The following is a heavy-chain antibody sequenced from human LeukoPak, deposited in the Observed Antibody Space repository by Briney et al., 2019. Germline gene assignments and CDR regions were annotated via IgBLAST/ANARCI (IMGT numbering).Heavy chain of an antibody. CDR3: ARVLRTVAVAGTLDY. CDR1: GGSVTYTNYY. J-gene: IGHJ4*02. D-gene: IGHD6-19*01. CDR2: IYYNGKT. V-gene: IGHV4-39*07. Sequence: SETLSLTCTVSGGSVTYTNYYWGWIRQPPGKGLQWIGVIYYNGKTYYNPSLKSRVTISVDTSKNQFSLKLSSVTAADTAVYYCARVLRTVAVAGTLDYWGQGTLVTVSS.